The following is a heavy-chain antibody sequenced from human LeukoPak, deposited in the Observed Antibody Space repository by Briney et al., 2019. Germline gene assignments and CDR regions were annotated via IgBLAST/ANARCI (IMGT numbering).Heavy chain of an antibody. J-gene: IGHJ6*03. CDR1: GFTFSSYA. CDR3: AKEAIFGVVPSPYYYYYYMDV. CDR2: ISGSGGST. D-gene: IGHD3-3*01. V-gene: IGHV3-23*01. Sequence: GGSLRLSCAASGFTFSSYAMSWVRQAPGKGLEWVSAISGSGGSTYYADSVKGRFTISRDNSKNTLYLQMNSLRAEDTAVYYCAKEAIFGVVPSPYYYYYYMDVWGKGTTVTVSS.